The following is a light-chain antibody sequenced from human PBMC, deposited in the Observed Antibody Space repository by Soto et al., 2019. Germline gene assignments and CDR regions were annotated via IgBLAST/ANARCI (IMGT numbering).Light chain of an antibody. J-gene: IGLJ3*02. Sequence: QTVVTQEPSFSVSPGGTVTLPCGLSSGSVSTSYYPSWYQQTPGQAPLTLIYSTNTRTSGVPDRFSGSILGNKAALTITGAKADDESDYYCVLYMGSGIWVFGGGTQLTVL. CDR1: SGSVSTSYY. CDR2: STN. V-gene: IGLV8-61*01. CDR3: VLYMGSGIWV.